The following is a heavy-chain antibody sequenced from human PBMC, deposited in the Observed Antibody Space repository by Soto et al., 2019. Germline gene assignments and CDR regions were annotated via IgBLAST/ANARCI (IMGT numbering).Heavy chain of an antibody. CDR1: GFTFSSYA. CDR2: ISGSGGST. D-gene: IGHD2-21*02. J-gene: IGHJ4*02. Sequence: GGSLRLSCAASGFTFSSYAMSWVRQAPGKGLEWVSAISGSGGSTYYADSVKGRFTISRDNSKNTLYLQMNSLRAEDTAVYYCAKDPGPHIVVVTAADYWGQGTLVTVSS. CDR3: AKDPGPHIVVVTAADY. V-gene: IGHV3-23*01.